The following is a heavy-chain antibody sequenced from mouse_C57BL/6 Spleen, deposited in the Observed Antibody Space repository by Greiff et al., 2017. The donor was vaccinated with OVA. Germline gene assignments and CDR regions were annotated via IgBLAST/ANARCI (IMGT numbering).Heavy chain of an antibody. V-gene: IGHV5-9-1*02. D-gene: IGHD1-1*01. J-gene: IGHJ1*03. Sequence: EVKVVESGEGLVKPGGSLKLSCAASGFTFSSYAMSWVRQTPEKRLEWVAYISSGGDYIYYADTVKGRFTISRDNARNTLYLQMSSLKSEDTAMYYCTRGFITTVVEYFDVWGTGTTVTVSS. CDR2: ISSGGDYI. CDR1: GFTFSSYA. CDR3: TRGFITTVVEYFDV.